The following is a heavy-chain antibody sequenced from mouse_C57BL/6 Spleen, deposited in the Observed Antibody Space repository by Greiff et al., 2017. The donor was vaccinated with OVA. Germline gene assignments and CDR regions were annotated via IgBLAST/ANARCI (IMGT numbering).Heavy chain of an antibody. CDR3: ARGDGDCDYYAKDD. V-gene: IGHV1-72*01. CDR1: GYTFTSYW. J-gene: IGHJ4*01. CDR2: LDPTSGGT. D-gene: IGHD2-13*01. Sequence: QVQLQQPGAELVKPGASVQLSCKASGYTFTSYWMHWVKQRPGRGLEWIGRLDPTSGGTKSNEKFQSKATLTVDKPSSTAYMQLSSLTSEDSAVYYCARGDGDCDYYAKDDWGQGTSVTVAS.